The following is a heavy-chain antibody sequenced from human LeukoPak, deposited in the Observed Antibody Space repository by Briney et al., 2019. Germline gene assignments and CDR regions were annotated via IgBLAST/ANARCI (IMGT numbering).Heavy chain of an antibody. D-gene: IGHD3-16*01. Sequence: SETLSLTRAVSGGSINNYYWSWIRQPAGKGLEWIGRLYTSGSTNYNPSLKGRVTMSVDTSKNQFSLKLSSVTAADTAVYYCARGARGIFWYFDLWGRGTLVTVSS. V-gene: IGHV4-4*07. CDR2: LYTSGST. CDR3: ARGARGIFWYFDL. J-gene: IGHJ2*01. CDR1: GGSINNYY.